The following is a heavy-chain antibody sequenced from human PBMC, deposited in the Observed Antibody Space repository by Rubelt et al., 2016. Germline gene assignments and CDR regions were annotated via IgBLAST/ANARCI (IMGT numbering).Heavy chain of an antibody. CDR3: ARHYYGMDV. Sequence: GKGLEWIGEINDRGSTNYNPSLRSRVTISLDTSKNRLSLKVISVTAADTAVYFCARHYYGMDVWGQGTTVTVSS. J-gene: IGHJ6*02. CDR2: INDRGST. V-gene: IGHV4-34*01.